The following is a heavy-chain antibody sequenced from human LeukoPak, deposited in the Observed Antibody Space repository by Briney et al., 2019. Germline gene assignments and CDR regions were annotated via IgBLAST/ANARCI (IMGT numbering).Heavy chain of an antibody. CDR1: GYTFTSYG. J-gene: IGHJ4*02. Sequence: ASVKVSCKASGYTFTSYGISWVRQAPGQGLECMGWISAYNGNTNYAQKFQGRVTMTRDTSISTAYMELSRLRSDDTAVYYCASGDYVLAVDYWGQGTLVTVSS. V-gene: IGHV1-18*01. CDR3: ASGDYVLAVDY. D-gene: IGHD4-17*01. CDR2: ISAYNGNT.